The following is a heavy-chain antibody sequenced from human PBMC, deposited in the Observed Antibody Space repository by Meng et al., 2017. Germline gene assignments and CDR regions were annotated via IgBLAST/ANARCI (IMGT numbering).Heavy chain of an antibody. Sequence: QLQGYGAGLVQPSGTLSLTCAVSGGSISSSNWWGWVRQPPGKGLEWIGESYHSGSTNYNPSLKSRVTISVDKSKNQFSLKLSSVTAADTAVYYCARERGYCSGGSCPMNELRFDPWGQGTLVTVSS. CDR3: ARERGYCSGGSCPMNELRFDP. J-gene: IGHJ5*02. D-gene: IGHD2-15*01. V-gene: IGHV4-4*02. CDR2: SYHSGST. CDR1: GGSISSSNW.